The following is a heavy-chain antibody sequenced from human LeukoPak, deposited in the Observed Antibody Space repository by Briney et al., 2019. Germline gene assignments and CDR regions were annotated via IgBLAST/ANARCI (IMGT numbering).Heavy chain of an antibody. CDR1: GYSFTSYW. D-gene: IGHD5-24*01. Sequence: RTGGSLRLSCKGSGYSFTSYWIGWVRQMPGKGLEWMGIIYPGDSDTRYSPSFQGQVTISADKSISTAYLQWSSLKASDTAMYYCARPHRDGYNSPLDYWGQGTLVTVSS. CDR3: ARPHRDGYNSPLDY. J-gene: IGHJ4*02. CDR2: IYPGDSDT. V-gene: IGHV5-51*01.